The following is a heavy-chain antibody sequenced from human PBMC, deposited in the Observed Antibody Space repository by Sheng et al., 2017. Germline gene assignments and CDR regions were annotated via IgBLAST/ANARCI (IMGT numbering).Heavy chain of an antibody. J-gene: IGHJ5*02. CDR3: ARDRGEMATIFGGKRKWFDP. CDR1: GYSISSGYY. Sequence: QVQLQESGPGLVKPSETLSLTCAVSGYSISSGYYWDWIRQPPGKGLEWIGSIYHSGSTYYNPSLKSRVTISVDTSKNQFSLKLSSVTAADTAVYYCARDRGEMATIFGGKRKWFDPSGPREPVVTVSS. V-gene: IGHV4-38-2*02. CDR2: IYHSGST. D-gene: IGHD3-10*02.